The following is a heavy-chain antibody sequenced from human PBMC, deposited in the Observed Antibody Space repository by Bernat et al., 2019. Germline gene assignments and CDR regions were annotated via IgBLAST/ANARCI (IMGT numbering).Heavy chain of an antibody. CDR1: GFTFSNAW. V-gene: IGHV3-15*01. D-gene: IGHD3-3*01. J-gene: IGHJ3*02. Sequence: EVQLVESGGGLVKPGGSLRLSCAASGFTFSNAWMSWVRQAPGKGLEWVGRIKSKTDGGTNDYAAPVKGRFTISRDDSKNTLYLQMNSLKTEDTAVYYGTTVKRPGQYYDFWRGYSDDAFDIWGQGTMVTVSS. CDR2: IKSKTDGGTN. CDR3: TTVKRPGQYYDFWRGYSDDAFDI.